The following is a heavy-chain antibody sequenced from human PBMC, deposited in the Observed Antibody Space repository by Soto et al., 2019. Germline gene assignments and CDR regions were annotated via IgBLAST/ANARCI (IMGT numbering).Heavy chain of an antibody. Sequence: GASVKVSCKASGYTFTSYGISWVRQAPGQGLEWMGWISAYNGNTNYAQNLQGRVTMTTDTSTSTAYMELRSLRSDDTAVYYCAREPSYDFWSGYREKKDYFDYWGQGTLVTVSS. CDR3: AREPSYDFWSGYREKKDYFDY. V-gene: IGHV1-18*01. CDR1: GYTFTSYG. CDR2: ISAYNGNT. D-gene: IGHD3-3*01. J-gene: IGHJ4*02.